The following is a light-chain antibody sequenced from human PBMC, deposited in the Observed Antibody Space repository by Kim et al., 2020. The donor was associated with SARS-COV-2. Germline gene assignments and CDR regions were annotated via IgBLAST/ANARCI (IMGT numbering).Light chain of an antibody. CDR3: QQRSNWPRSIT. Sequence: PGERATRSCRAHQSVSSYLAWSQQKPGQAPRLLIYDASNRATGIPARFSGSGSGTDFTLTISSLEPEDFAVYYCQQRSNWPRSITFGQGTRLEIK. J-gene: IGKJ5*01. V-gene: IGKV3-11*01. CDR1: QSVSSY. CDR2: DAS.